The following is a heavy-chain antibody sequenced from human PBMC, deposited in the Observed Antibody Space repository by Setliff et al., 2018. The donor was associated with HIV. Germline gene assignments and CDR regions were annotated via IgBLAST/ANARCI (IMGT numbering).Heavy chain of an antibody. D-gene: IGHD3-10*01. CDR2: IYSSRST. Sequence: SETLSLTCTVSGGSISSYYWCWIRQPLGKGLEWSGYIYSSRSTTYNHSLKSRGSISVDTSKSQLSLQLRSVTAAATAVYYCARQRDRFGEFEYWGQGTPVTVSS. J-gene: IGHJ4*02. CDR3: ARQRDRFGEFEY. CDR1: GGSISSYY. V-gene: IGHV4-4*09.